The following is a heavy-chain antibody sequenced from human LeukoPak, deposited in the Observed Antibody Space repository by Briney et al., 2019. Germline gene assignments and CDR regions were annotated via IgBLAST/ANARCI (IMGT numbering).Heavy chain of an antibody. V-gene: IGHV1-18*04. CDR1: GYTFISYG. Sequence: ASVKVSCKASGYTFISYGISWVRQAPGQGLEWMGWISSYNGHTLYAQKFQGRVTMATDTSTSTAYMELRSLRSDDPAVYFCAREDYDFWTGHDPFDIWGPGTMVTVSS. CDR2: ISSYNGHT. CDR3: AREDYDFWTGHDPFDI. D-gene: IGHD3-3*01. J-gene: IGHJ3*02.